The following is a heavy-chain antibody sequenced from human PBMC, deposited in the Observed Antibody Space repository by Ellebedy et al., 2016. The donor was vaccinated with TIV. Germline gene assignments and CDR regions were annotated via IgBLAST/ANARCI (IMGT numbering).Heavy chain of an antibody. Sequence: GGSLRLSXAASGFTFSSYWMHWVRQAPGKGLVWVSRINSDGSSTSYADSVKGRFTISRDNAKNTLYLQMNSLRAEDTAVYYCAREGITRTTPDYWGQGTLVTVSS. CDR1: GFTFSSYW. CDR2: INSDGSST. V-gene: IGHV3-74*01. J-gene: IGHJ4*02. D-gene: IGHD3-10*01. CDR3: AREGITRTTPDY.